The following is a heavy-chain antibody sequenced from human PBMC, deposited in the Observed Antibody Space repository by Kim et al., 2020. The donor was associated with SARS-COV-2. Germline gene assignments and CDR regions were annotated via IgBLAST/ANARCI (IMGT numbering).Heavy chain of an antibody. Sequence: ASVKVSCKASGYTFTSYDINWVRQATGQGLEWMGWMNPNSANTGYAQKFQGRVTMTRNTSISTAYMELSSLRSEDTAVYYCARRLRYFDWLSPSYYYYYMDVWGKETTVTVSS. V-gene: IGHV1-8*01. J-gene: IGHJ6*03. D-gene: IGHD3-9*01. CDR2: MNPNSANT. CDR1: GYTFTSYD. CDR3: ARRLRYFDWLSPSYYYYYMDV.